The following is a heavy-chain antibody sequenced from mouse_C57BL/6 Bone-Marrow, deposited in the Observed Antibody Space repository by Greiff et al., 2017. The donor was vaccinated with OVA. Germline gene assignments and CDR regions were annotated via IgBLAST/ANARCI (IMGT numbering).Heavy chain of an antibody. CDR1: GFTFSSYA. Sequence: EVKLVESGGGLVKPGGSLKLSCAASGFTFSSYAMSWVRQTPEKRLEWVATISDGGSYTYYPDNVKGRFTISRDNAKNNLYLQMSHLKSEDTAMYYCAREFFMDYWGQGTSVTVSS. CDR3: AREFFMDY. J-gene: IGHJ4*01. CDR2: ISDGGSYT. V-gene: IGHV5-4*01.